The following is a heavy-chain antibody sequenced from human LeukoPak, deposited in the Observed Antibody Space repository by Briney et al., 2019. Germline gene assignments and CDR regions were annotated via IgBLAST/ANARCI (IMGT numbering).Heavy chain of an antibody. V-gene: IGHV4-38-2*02. J-gene: IGHJ4*02. CDR1: GYSIRSGFY. CDR2: IYHSGIT. D-gene: IGHD3-9*01. CDR3: ARAVGYFDWLPLFDY. Sequence: SETLSLTCTVSGYSIRSGFYWGWIRQPPGKGLEWIGNIYHSGITYYTTSLKSRVTVSVDTSKNQFYLKVSSVTAADTAVYYCARAVGYFDWLPLFDYWGQGTLVTVSS.